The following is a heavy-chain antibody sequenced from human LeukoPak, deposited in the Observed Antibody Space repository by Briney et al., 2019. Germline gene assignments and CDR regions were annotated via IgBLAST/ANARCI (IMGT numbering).Heavy chain of an antibody. CDR3: ARQSEYTSGWHYIDY. CDR1: GGSMRSSSNF. J-gene: IGHJ4*02. D-gene: IGHD6-19*01. Sequence: SETLSLTYTVSGGSMRSSSNFWAWIRQPPGKALEWIGSMFYSGSTTYYNPSLKSRVTISVDTSKNQFSLRLTSVTASDTAVYYCARQSEYTSGWHYIDYWGQGTLVTVSS. V-gene: IGHV4-39*01. CDR2: MFYSGST.